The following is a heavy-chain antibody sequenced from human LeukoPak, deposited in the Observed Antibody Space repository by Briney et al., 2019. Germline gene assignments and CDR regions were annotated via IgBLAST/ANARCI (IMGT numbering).Heavy chain of an antibody. CDR2: INHSGST. CDR3: ARGSSSGYGRPFDY. V-gene: IGHV4-34*01. CDR1: DGSFSGYY. Sequence: PSETLSLTCAVYDGSFSGYYWSWIRQPPGKGLEWIGEINHSGSTNYNPPLKSRVTISVDTSKNQFSLKLSSVTAADTAVYYCARGSSSGYGRPFDYWGQGTLVTVSS. D-gene: IGHD6-13*01. J-gene: IGHJ4*02.